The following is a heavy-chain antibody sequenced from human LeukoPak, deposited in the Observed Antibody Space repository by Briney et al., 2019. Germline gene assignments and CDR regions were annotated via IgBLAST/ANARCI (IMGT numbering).Heavy chain of an antibody. J-gene: IGHJ4*02. D-gene: IGHD1-1*01. CDR2: INPSGGST. Sequence: ASVKVPCKASGYTFTSYYMHWVRQAPGQGLEWMGIINPSGGSTSYAQKFQGRVTMTRDTPTSTVYMELSSLRSEDTAVYYCARAPTGTYHFDYWGQGTLVTVSS. CDR3: ARAPTGTYHFDY. CDR1: GYTFTSYY. V-gene: IGHV1-46*01.